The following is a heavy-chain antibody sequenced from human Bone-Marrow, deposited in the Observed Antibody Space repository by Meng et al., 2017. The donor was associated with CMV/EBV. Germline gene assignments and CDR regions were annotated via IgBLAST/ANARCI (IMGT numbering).Heavy chain of an antibody. V-gene: IGHV1-69*10. CDR3: ARGLEGCGGDCYFAFDI. CDR1: GGTFSSYA. J-gene: IGHJ3*02. Sequence: SVKVSCKASGGTFSSYAISWVRQAPGQGLEWMGGIIPILGIANYAQKFQGRVTITADKSTSTAYMELSSLRSEDTAVYYCARGLEGCGGDCYFAFDIWGQGTMVT. CDR2: IIPILGIA. D-gene: IGHD2-21*01.